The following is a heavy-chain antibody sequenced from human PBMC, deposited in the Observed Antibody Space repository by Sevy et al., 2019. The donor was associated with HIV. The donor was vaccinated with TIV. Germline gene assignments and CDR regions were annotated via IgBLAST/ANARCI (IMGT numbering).Heavy chain of an antibody. D-gene: IGHD1-26*01. CDR3: ARKRTSYSHFDY. CDR2: FGIAGDT. V-gene: IGHV3-13*01. CDR1: GFTFSFYD. J-gene: IGHJ4*02. Sequence: GGSLRLSCAASGFTFSFYDMHWVRQATGKGLEWVSGFGIAGDTYYAGSVKGRFTTSKDKARNSLYLQMNSLGAGDTAVYYCARKRTSYSHFDYWGQGTLVTVSS.